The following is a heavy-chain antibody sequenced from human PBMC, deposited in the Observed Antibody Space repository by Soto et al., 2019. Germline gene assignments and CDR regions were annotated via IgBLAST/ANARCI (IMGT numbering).Heavy chain of an antibody. CDR3: ARDSSGYYLLYYGMDV. J-gene: IGHJ6*02. Sequence: SETLSLTCTVSGGSISSGDYYWSWIRQPPGKGLEWIGYIYYSGSTYYNPPLKSRVTISVDTSKNQFSLKLSSVTAADTAVYYCARDSSGYYLLYYGMDVWGQGTTVTVSS. CDR1: GGSISSGDYY. V-gene: IGHV4-30-4*01. D-gene: IGHD3-22*01. CDR2: IYYSGST.